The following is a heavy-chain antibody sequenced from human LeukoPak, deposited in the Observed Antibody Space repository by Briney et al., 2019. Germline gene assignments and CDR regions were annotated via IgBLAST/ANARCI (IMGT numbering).Heavy chain of an antibody. V-gene: IGHV4-59*01. CDR3: ARGGGGPYFDY. J-gene: IGHJ4*02. Sequence: SETLSLTCTVSGGSNSSYYWSWIRQRPGKGLEWIGYIYYSGSTNYNPSLKSRVTISVDTSKNQFSLKLSSVTAADTAVYYCARGGGGPYFDYWGQGTLVTVSS. CDR1: GGSNSSYY. D-gene: IGHD3-10*01. CDR2: IYYSGST.